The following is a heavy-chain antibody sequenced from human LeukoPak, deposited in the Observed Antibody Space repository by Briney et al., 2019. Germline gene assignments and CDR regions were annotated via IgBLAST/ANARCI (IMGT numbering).Heavy chain of an antibody. CDR3: ASKLTTGY. V-gene: IGHV3-23*01. Sequence: GGSLRLSCEASGFTFGSHAMYWVRQAPGKGLEWVAGIFGSGGSPHYADPVKGRFTISRDNSRNTVYLQINSLRAEDTAVYYCASKLTTGYWGQGTLVTVSS. CDR2: IFGSGGSP. D-gene: IGHD4-17*01. J-gene: IGHJ4*02. CDR1: GFTFGSHA.